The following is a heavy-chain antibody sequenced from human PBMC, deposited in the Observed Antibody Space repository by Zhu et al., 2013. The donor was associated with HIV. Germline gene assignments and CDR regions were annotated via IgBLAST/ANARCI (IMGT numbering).Heavy chain of an antibody. Sequence: QVQLQESGPGLVKPSETLSLTCTVSGASISSYYWSWIRQPPGKGLEWIGFIYYTGSTNYNPSLKSRVTISVDTSKNQFSLKLSSVTAADTAVYYCARPRQLGARVDYWGQGTLVTVSS. J-gene: IGHJ4*02. V-gene: IGHV4-59*08. CDR3: ARPRQLGARVDY. D-gene: IGHD1-1*01. CDR2: IYYTGST. CDR1: GASISSYY.